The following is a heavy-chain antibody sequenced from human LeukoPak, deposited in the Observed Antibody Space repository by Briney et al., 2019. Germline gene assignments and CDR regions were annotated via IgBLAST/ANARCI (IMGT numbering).Heavy chain of an antibody. D-gene: IGHD3-3*01. Sequence: ASVKVSCKASGYTFTSYAMNWVRQAPGQGLEWMGWISTNTGNPTYAQGFTGRFVFSLDTSVSTAYLQISSLKAEDTAVYYCARASYYDFWSGYYQYWFDPWGQGTLVTVSS. CDR2: ISTNTGNP. CDR1: GYTFTSYA. J-gene: IGHJ5*02. V-gene: IGHV7-4-1*02. CDR3: ARASYYDFWSGYYQYWFDP.